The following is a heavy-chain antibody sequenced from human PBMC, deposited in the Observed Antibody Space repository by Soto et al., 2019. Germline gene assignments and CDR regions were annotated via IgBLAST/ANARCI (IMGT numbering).Heavy chain of an antibody. CDR2: IYYSGST. Sequence: SETLSLTCTVSGGSISSYCWSWIRQPPGKGLEWIGYIYYSGSTNYNPSLKSRVTISVDTSKNQFSLKLSSVTAADTAAYYCAGYDILTGYRDYWGQGTLVTVSS. CDR1: GGSISSYC. V-gene: IGHV4-59*01. CDR3: AGYDILTGYRDY. D-gene: IGHD3-9*01. J-gene: IGHJ4*02.